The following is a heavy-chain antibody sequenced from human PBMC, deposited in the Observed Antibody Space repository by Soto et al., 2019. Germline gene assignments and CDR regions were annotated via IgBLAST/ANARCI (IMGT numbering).Heavy chain of an antibody. Sequence: SVKVSCKASGYTSTSYAISWVRQAPGQGLEWMGGIIPIFGTANYAQKFQGRVTITADESTSTAYMELSSLRSEVTAVYYCATYQLPPSTVLWGQGTLVTVSS. V-gene: IGHV1-69*13. D-gene: IGHD2-2*01. CDR2: IIPIFGTA. CDR3: ATYQLPPSTVL. J-gene: IGHJ4*02. CDR1: GYTSTSYA.